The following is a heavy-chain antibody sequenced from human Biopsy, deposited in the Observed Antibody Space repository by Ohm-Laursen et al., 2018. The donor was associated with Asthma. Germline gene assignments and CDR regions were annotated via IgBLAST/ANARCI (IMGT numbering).Heavy chain of an antibody. CDR3: ALSQFDY. V-gene: IGHV1-2*06. CDR2: INPNGGGT. CDR1: GFTFMGYH. J-gene: IGHJ4*02. Sequence: AASVKVSCKASGFTFMGYHIFWMRQAPGQGLEWMGRINPNGGGTHYAQKFQGRVTLTRDTSASTAYMELSSLRSEDTAVYYCALSQFDYWGQGTLLTVSS.